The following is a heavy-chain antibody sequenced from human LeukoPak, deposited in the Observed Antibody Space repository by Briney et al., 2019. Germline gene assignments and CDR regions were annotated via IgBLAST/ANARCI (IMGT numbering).Heavy chain of an antibody. CDR1: GGSISSYY. D-gene: IGHD3-10*01. CDR2: IYYSGST. V-gene: IGHV4-59*08. J-gene: IGHJ4*02. CDR3: ARRAPYGSGIQPLDY. Sequence: KPSETLSLTCTVSGGSISSYYWSWIRQPPGRGLEWIGYIYYSGSTNYNPSLKSRVTISVDTSKNQFSLKLSSVTAADTAVYYCARRAPYGSGIQPLDYWGQGTLVTVSS.